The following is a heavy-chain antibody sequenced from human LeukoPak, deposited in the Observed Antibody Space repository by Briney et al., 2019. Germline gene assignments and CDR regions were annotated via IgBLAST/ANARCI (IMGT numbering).Heavy chain of an antibody. CDR3: AKDFNYILTGRIDY. CDR1: GFTFDDYG. CDR2: INWNGGST. D-gene: IGHD3-9*01. V-gene: IGHV3-20*04. J-gene: IGHJ4*02. Sequence: GGSLRLSCAASGFTFDDYGMSWVRQAPGKGLEWVSGINWNGGSTGYADSVKGRFTISRDNAKNSLYLQMNSLRTEDTALYYCAKDFNYILTGRIDYWGQGTLVTVSS.